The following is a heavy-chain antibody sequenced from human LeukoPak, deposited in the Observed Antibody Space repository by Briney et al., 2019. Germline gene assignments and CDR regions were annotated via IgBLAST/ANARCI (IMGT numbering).Heavy chain of an antibody. CDR2: INSDGSST. CDR3: ARSEGTTWIQLWSPFDY. J-gene: IGHJ4*02. Sequence: PGGSLRLSCAASGFPFSSYWMHWVRQAPGKGLVWVSRINSDGSSTSYADSVKGRFTISRDNAKNTLYLQMNSLRAEDTAVYYCARSEGTTWIQLWSPFDYWGQGTLVTVSS. CDR1: GFPFSSYW. D-gene: IGHD5-18*01. V-gene: IGHV3-74*01.